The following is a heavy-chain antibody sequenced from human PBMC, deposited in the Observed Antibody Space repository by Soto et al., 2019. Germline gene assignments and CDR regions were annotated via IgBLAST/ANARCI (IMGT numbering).Heavy chain of an antibody. CDR3: ATPTDLYGDYSIDY. CDR2: IYYSGST. J-gene: IGHJ4*02. D-gene: IGHD4-17*01. V-gene: IGHV4-39*01. Sequence: SETLSLTCTVSGGSISSSSYYWGWIRQPPGKGLEWIGSIYYSGSTYYNPSLKSRVTISVDTSKNQFSLKLSSVTAADTAVYYCATPTDLYGDYSIDYWGQGTLVTVSS. CDR1: GGSISSSSYY.